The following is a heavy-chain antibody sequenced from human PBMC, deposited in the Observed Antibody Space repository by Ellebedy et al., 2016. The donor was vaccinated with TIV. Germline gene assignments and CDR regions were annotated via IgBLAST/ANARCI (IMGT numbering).Heavy chain of an antibody. CDR1: GFPFSSFE. D-gene: IGHD3-22*01. CDR3: ARDVLYYYDASGYRGFDY. J-gene: IGHJ4*02. CDR2: ISSSGTTM. V-gene: IGHV3-48*03. Sequence: PGGSLRLSCAASGFPFSSFEFNWVRQSPGKGLEWVSYISSSGTTMYYADSVKGRFTISRDNAKNSVYLQMNSLRAEDTAVYYCARDVLYYYDASGYRGFDYWGQGTPVSVSS.